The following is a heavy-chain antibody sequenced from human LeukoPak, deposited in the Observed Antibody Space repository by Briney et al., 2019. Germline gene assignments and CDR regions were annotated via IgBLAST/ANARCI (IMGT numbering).Heavy chain of an antibody. CDR1: GGSISSYY. Sequence: SETLSLTCTVPGGSISSYYWSWIRQPAGKGLEWIGRIYTSGCTNYNPSLKRRVTMSVDTSKNQFSLKLSSVTAADTAVYYCAREGQWLVRGYYYMDVWGKGTTVTVSS. J-gene: IGHJ6*03. V-gene: IGHV4-4*07. CDR3: AREGQWLVRGYYYMDV. D-gene: IGHD6-19*01. CDR2: IYTSGCT.